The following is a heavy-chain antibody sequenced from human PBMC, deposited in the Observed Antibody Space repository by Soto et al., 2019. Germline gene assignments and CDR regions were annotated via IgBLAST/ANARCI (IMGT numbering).Heavy chain of an antibody. D-gene: IGHD3-16*02. CDR1: GFTFSSYA. J-gene: IGHJ4*02. V-gene: IGHV3-30-3*01. CDR3: ARAGAYAYYDYVWGSYRGYYFDY. Sequence: QVQLVESGGGVVQPGRSLRLSCAASGFTFSSYAMHWVGQAPGKGLEGVAVISYDGSNKYYADSVKGRFTISRDNSKNTLYLQMNSLRAEDTAVYYCARAGAYAYYDYVWGSYRGYYFDYWGQGTLVTVSS. CDR2: ISYDGSNK.